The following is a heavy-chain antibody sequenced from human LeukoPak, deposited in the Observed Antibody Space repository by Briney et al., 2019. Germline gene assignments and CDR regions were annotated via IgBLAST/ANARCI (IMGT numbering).Heavy chain of an antibody. D-gene: IGHD3-9*01. Sequence: SVKVPCKASGGTFSSYAISWVRQAPGQGLEWMGRIIPILGIANYAQKFQGRVTITADKSTSTAYMELSSLRSEDTAVYYCARSRDILTFDYWGQGTLVTVSS. CDR1: GGTFSSYA. J-gene: IGHJ4*02. V-gene: IGHV1-69*04. CDR2: IIPILGIA. CDR3: ARSRDILTFDY.